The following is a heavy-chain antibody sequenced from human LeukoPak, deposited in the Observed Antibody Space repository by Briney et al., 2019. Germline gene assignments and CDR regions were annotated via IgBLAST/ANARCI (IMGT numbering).Heavy chain of an antibody. D-gene: IGHD2-15*01. CDR1: GYTFTSYY. Sequence: ASVKVSCKASGYTFTSYYMHWVRQAPGQGLEWMGIINPSGGSTSYAQKFQGRVTMTRDTSTSTVYMELSSLRSEDTAVYYCARDQVRGYCSGGSCYSLGYWGQGTLVTVSS. CDR2: INPSGGST. CDR3: ARDQVRGYCSGGSCYSLGY. V-gene: IGHV1-46*01. J-gene: IGHJ4*02.